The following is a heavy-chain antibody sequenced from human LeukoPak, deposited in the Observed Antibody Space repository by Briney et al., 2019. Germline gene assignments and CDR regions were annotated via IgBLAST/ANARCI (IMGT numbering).Heavy chain of an antibody. Sequence: SETLSLTCAVYGGSFSGYYWSWIRQPPGKGLEWIGEINHSGSTNYNPSLKSRVTISVDTSKNQFALKLSSVTAADTAEYYCAGKYSSGRYRGPFGDRGQGTLVTAST. D-gene: IGHD6-19*01. CDR3: AGKYSSGRYRGPFGD. V-gene: IGHV4-34*01. CDR2: INHSGST. CDR1: GGSFSGYY. J-gene: IGHJ4*02.